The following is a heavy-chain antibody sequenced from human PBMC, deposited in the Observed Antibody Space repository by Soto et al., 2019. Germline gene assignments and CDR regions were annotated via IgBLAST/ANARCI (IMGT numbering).Heavy chain of an antibody. Sequence: SETLSLTCAVYGGSFSGYYWSCIRQPPGKGLEWIGEINHSGSSNYNPSLKTRLSMSVDRSKNRFTLRLTSVTAADTAVYFCATESGSTYGYFVYSGQGTKVTVSS. CDR3: ATESGSTYGYFVY. CDR2: INHSGSS. D-gene: IGHD5-18*01. CDR1: GGSFSGYY. J-gene: IGHJ4*02. V-gene: IGHV4-34*03.